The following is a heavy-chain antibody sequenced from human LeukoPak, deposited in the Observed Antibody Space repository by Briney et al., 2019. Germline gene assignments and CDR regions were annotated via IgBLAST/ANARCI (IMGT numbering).Heavy chain of an antibody. D-gene: IGHD2-2*01. CDR1: GGSISSYY. Sequence: SETLSLTCTVSGGSISSYYWSWIRQPAGKRLEWIGRIYTSGSTNYNPSLKSRVTMSVDTSKNQFSLKLSSVTAADTAVYYCARGRYCSSTSCSGSFDYWGQGTLVTVSS. CDR2: IYTSGST. CDR3: ARGRYCSSTSCSGSFDY. V-gene: IGHV4-4*07. J-gene: IGHJ4*02.